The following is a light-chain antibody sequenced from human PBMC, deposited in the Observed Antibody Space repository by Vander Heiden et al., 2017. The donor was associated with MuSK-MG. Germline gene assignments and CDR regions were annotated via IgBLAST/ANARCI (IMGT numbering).Light chain of an antibody. CDR1: QSVGSN. CDR2: GAS. J-gene: IGKJ5*01. Sequence: IVMTQSPNTLSVSPGERATLSCRASQSVGSNLAWYQQKPGQAPRLLIYGASTRATGIPARFSGSGSGTEFTLTISSLQSEDFAVYYCQQYNNWPPSITFGQGTRLEIK. V-gene: IGKV3-15*01. CDR3: QQYNNWPPSIT.